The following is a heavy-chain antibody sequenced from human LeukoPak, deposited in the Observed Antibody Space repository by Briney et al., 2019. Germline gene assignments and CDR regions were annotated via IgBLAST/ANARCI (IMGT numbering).Heavy chain of an antibody. J-gene: IGHJ5*02. V-gene: IGHV4-34*01. Sequence: SETLSLTCAVNGGSFSGYYWSWIRQPPGKELEWIGEINHSGSTNYNPSLKSRVTISVDTSKNQFSLKLSSVTAADTAVYYCARIQLWSTTWFDPWGQGTLVTVSS. D-gene: IGHD5-18*01. CDR2: INHSGST. CDR3: ARIQLWSTTWFDP. CDR1: GGSFSGYY.